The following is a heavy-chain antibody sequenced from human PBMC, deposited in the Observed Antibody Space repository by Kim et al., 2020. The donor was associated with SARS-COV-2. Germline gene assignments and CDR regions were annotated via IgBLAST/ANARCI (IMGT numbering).Heavy chain of an antibody. Sequence: SETLSLTCTVSGVSISSYYWSWIRQPPGKGLEWIGYIYYSGSTNYNPSLKSRVTISVDTSKNQFSLKLSSVTAADTAVYYCARGSDILTGYYDWYFDLWGRGTLVTVSS. D-gene: IGHD3-9*01. V-gene: IGHV4-59*01. J-gene: IGHJ2*01. CDR2: IYYSGST. CDR3: ARGSDILTGYYDWYFDL. CDR1: GVSISSYY.